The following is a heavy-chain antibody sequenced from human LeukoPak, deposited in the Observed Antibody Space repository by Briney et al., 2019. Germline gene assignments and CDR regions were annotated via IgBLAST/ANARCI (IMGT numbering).Heavy chain of an antibody. CDR3: ARDSGSYFDAFDI. CDR2: TYYRSKWYN. D-gene: IGHD1-26*01. Sequence: SQTFSLTCAISGDSVSSNSAAWNWIRQSPSRGLEWLGRTYYRSKWYNDYAVSVKSRITINPDTSKNQFSLKLSSVTAADTAVYYCARDSGSYFDAFDIWGQGTMVTVSS. CDR1: GDSVSSNSAA. V-gene: IGHV6-1*01. J-gene: IGHJ3*02.